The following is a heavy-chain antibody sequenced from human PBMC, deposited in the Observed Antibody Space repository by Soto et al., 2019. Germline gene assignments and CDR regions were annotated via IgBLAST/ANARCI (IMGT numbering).Heavy chain of an antibody. CDR2: ISYDGSNK. CDR1: VFTFSSYA. Sequence: PVGSLRLSCASSVFTFSSYAMHCVRHSPGKGLEWVAVISYDGSNKYYADSVKGRFTISRDNSKNTLYLQMNSLRAEDTAVYYCASGEYYIDYWGQGTLVIVS. V-gene: IGHV3-30-3*01. J-gene: IGHJ4*02. D-gene: IGHD3-10*01. CDR3: ASGEYYIDY.